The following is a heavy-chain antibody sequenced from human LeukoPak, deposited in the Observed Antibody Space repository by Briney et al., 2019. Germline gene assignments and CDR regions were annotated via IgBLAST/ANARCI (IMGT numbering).Heavy chain of an antibody. J-gene: IGHJ6*03. CDR3: ARAVSHYNNHYYYYYMDV. D-gene: IGHD4-11*01. Sequence: GGSLRLSCAASGFTFDDYGMSWVRQAPGKGLEWVSGINWNGGSTGYADSVKGRFTISRDNAKNSLYLQMNSLRAEDTALYYCARAVSHYNNHYYYYYMDVWGKGTTVTVSS. CDR1: GFTFDDYG. V-gene: IGHV3-20*04. CDR2: INWNGGST.